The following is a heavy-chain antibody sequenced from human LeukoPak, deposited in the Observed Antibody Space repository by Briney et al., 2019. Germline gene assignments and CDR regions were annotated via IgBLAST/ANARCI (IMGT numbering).Heavy chain of an antibody. V-gene: IGHV4-59*08. Sequence: SETLSLTCTVSGGSISSYYWSWIRQPPEKGLEWIGYIYYSGSTNYNPSLKSRVTISVDTSKNQFSLKLSPVTAADTAVYYCARHEYSSGWYTFDYWGQGTLVTVSS. D-gene: IGHD6-19*01. CDR3: ARHEYSSGWYTFDY. CDR2: IYYSGST. J-gene: IGHJ4*02. CDR1: GGSISSYY.